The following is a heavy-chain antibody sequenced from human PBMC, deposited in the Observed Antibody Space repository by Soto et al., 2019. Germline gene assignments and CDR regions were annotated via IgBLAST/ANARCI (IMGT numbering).Heavy chain of an antibody. Sequence: QVQLQESGPGLVKPSGTLSLTCAVSGDSMNNNNWWSWVRQSPRKGLEWIAEIYHSGATNYNPSLQGRVTISIDKSEKQFSLKLNSVTAAATAVYYCARAGLGLAFDSWGQGALVAVSS. V-gene: IGHV4-4*02. J-gene: IGHJ5*01. CDR3: ARAGLGLAFDS. CDR2: IYHSGAT. D-gene: IGHD6-19*01. CDR1: GDSMNNNNW.